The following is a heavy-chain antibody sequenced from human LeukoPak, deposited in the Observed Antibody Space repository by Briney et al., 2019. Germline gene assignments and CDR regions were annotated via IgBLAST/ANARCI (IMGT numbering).Heavy chain of an antibody. Sequence: PSETLSLTCTVSGGSISSYYWSWIRQPPGKGLEWIGYIYYSGSTSYNPSLKSRVTISVDTSKNQFSLKPSSVTAADTAVYYCARVLSGVFLDYWGQGTLVTVSS. J-gene: IGHJ4*02. CDR2: IYYSGST. D-gene: IGHD3-10*01. CDR3: ARVLSGVFLDY. CDR1: GGSISSYY. V-gene: IGHV4-59*01.